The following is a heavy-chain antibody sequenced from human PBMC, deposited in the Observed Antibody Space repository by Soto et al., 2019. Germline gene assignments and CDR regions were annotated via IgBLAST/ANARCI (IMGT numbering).Heavy chain of an antibody. CDR3: ARDWCSSTSCYYYYYGMDV. CDR2: ISSSSSTI. CDR1: GFTFSSSS. D-gene: IGHD2-2*01. J-gene: IGHJ6*02. V-gene: IGHV3-48*02. Sequence: PGGSLRLSCAASGFTFSSSSMNWVRQAPGKGLEWVSYISSSSSTIYYADSVKGRFTISRDNAKNSLYLQMNSLRDEDTAVYYCARDWCSSTSCYYYYYGMDVWGQGTTVTVSS.